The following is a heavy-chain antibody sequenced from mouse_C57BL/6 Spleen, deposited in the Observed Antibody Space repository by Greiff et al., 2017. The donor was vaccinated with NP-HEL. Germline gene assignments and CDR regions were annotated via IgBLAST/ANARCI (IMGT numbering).Heavy chain of an antibody. CDR1: GYTFTDYE. D-gene: IGHD1-1*01. J-gene: IGHJ1*03. CDR3: TRETTVVSDWYFDV. CDR2: IDPETGGT. Sequence: QVQLQQSGAELVRPGASVTLSCKASGYTFTDYEMHWVKQTPVHGLEWIGAIDPETGGTAYNQKFKGKAILTADKSSSTAYMELRSLTSEDSAVDYCTRETTVVSDWYFDVWGTGTTVTVSS. V-gene: IGHV1-15*01.